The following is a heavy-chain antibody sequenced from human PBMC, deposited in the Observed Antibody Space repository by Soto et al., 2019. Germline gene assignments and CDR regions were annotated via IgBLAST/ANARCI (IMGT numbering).Heavy chain of an antibody. CDR3: ARDLRDYYYYGMDV. CDR2: ISYDGSNK. CDR1: GFTFSSYA. D-gene: IGHD3-9*01. V-gene: IGHV3-30-3*01. Sequence: QVQLVESGGGVVQPGRSLRLSCAASGFTFSSYAMHWVRQAPGKGLEWVEVISYDGSNKYYADSVKGRFTISRDNSKNTLYLQMNSLRAEDTAVYYCARDLRDYYYYGMDVWGQGTTVTVSS. J-gene: IGHJ6*02.